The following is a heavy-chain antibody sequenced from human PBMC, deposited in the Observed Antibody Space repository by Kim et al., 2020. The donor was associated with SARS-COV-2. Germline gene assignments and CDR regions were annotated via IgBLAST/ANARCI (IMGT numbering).Heavy chain of an antibody. CDR2: INHSGST. CDR1: GGSFSGYY. D-gene: IGHD6-13*01. J-gene: IGHJ4*02. V-gene: IGHV4-34*01. Sequence: SETLSLTCAVYGGSFSGYYWSWIRQPPGKGLEWIGEINHSGSTNYNPSLKSRVTISVDTSKNQFSLKLSSVTAAYTAVYHCARGKGRQLGFDYWGQGTLV. CDR3: ARGKGRQLGFDY.